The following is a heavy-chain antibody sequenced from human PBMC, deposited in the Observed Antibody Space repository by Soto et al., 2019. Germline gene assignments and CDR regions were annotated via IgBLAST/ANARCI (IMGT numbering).Heavy chain of an antibody. Sequence: EVQLVESGGGLVQPGRSLRLSCAASGFTFDDYAMHWVRQAPGKGLEWVSGISWNSGSIGYADSVKGRFTISRDNAKNSLYLQMNSLRAEDTALYYCAKDILIGGTMIVGGSDYWGQETLVTVSS. CDR2: ISWNSGSI. J-gene: IGHJ4*02. CDR1: GFTFDDYA. D-gene: IGHD3-22*01. CDR3: AKDILIGGTMIVGGSDY. V-gene: IGHV3-9*01.